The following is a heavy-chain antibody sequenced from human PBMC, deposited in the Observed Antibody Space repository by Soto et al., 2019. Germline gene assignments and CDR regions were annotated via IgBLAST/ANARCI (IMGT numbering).Heavy chain of an antibody. Sequence: EVQLVESGGGLVQPGGSLRLSCAASGFTFSSYWMTWARQAPGKGLEWVASMNRDGSEKRYVDPVEGRFTISRDNAKTSLFLQMNSLSPDDTAVYYCGRDAGRRFDYWGQGSLVTVSS. D-gene: IGHD6-13*01. CDR3: GRDAGRRFDY. J-gene: IGHJ4*02. CDR2: MNRDGSEK. V-gene: IGHV3-7*01. CDR1: GFTFSSYW.